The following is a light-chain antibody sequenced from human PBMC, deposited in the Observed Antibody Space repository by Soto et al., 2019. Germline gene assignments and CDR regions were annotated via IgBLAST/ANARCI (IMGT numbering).Light chain of an antibody. CDR1: SSDVGGYNY. J-gene: IGLJ2*01. CDR3: SSYTSSSTKVV. Sequence: QSALTQPASVSGSPGQSITISCTGTSSDVGGYNYVSWYQQHPGKAPKLMIYDVSNRPSGVSNSFSGSKSGNTASLTISGLQAEDEADYYCSSYTSSSTKVVFGGGTQVTVL. CDR2: DVS. V-gene: IGLV2-14*01.